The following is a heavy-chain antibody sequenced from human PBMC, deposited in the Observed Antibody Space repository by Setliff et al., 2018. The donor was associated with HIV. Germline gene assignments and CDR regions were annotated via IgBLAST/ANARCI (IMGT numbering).Heavy chain of an antibody. CDR2: IFRAGNA. CDR1: GGSINSGAYL. Sequence: PSETLSLTCTVSGGSINSGAYLWAWIRQPAGKGLEWIGRIFRAGNATYNPSLKSRAILSVDTSQNQFSLQLKHVTAADTAIYYCARQLTTLDYFDYWGQGTLVTVSS. D-gene: IGHD4-17*01. J-gene: IGHJ4*02. V-gene: IGHV4-61*02. CDR3: ARQLTTLDYFDY.